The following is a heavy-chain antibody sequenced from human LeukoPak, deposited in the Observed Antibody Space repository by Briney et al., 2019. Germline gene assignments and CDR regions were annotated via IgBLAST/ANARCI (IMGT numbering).Heavy chain of an antibody. Sequence: SETLSLTCTDSGGSISSYYWSWIRQPAGKGLEWIWRIYTSGSTNYNPSLKSRVTMSVDTSKTQFSLKLSSVTDADTAVYYCARDPLIAAAGSYYFDYWGQGNLVTASS. CDR1: GGSISSYY. V-gene: IGHV4-4*07. J-gene: IGHJ4*02. D-gene: IGHD6-13*01. CDR3: ARDPLIAAAGSYYFDY. CDR2: IYTSGST.